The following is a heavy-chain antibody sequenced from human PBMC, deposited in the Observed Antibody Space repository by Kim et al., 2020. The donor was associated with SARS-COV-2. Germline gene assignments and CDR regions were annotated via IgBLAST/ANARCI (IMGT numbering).Heavy chain of an antibody. CDR3: ARGAGSGWYVVVDY. V-gene: IGHV4-59*01. CDR2: IYYTGST. CDR1: VNSISDYY. D-gene: IGHD6-19*01. J-gene: IGHJ4*02. Sequence: SETLSLTCTVSVNSISDYYWSWIRQPPGKGLEWIGYIYYTGSTNYNPSLKSRVTISVDTSKNQFSLKVSSVTAAHTAGYYCARGAGSGWYVVVDYWCQGT.